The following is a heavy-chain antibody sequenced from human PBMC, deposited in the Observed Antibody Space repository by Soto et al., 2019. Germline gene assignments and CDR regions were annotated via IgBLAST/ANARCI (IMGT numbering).Heavy chain of an antibody. V-gene: IGHV3-30*18. CDR3: AKPGPGIHYNYYMDV. J-gene: IGHJ6*03. CDR2: ISYDGSNK. D-gene: IGHD3-10*01. Sequence: QVQLVESGGGVVQPGRSLRLSCAASRFTFSNYGMHWVRQAPGKGLEWVAVISYDGSNKYYADSVKGRFTISRDNSKNTLYLQMNSLRAEDTAVYYCAKPGPGIHYNYYMDVWGKGTTVTVSS. CDR1: RFTFSNYG.